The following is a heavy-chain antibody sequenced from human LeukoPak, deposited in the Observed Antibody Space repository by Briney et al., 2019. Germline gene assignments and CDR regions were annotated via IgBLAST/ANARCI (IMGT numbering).Heavy chain of an antibody. J-gene: IGHJ3*02. Sequence: GGSLRLSCAASGFTFSSNYMSWVRQAPGKGLEWVSVIYSGGSTYYADSVKGRFTISRHNSKNTLYLQMNSLRAEDTAVYYCARAAPRGVMGAFDIWGQGTMVTVSS. V-gene: IGHV3-53*04. CDR2: IYSGGST. CDR1: GFTFSSNY. D-gene: IGHD3-3*01. CDR3: ARAAPRGVMGAFDI.